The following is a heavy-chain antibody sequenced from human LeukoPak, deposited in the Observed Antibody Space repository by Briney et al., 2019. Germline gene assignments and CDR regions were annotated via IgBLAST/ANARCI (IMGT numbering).Heavy chain of an antibody. CDR3: ARDSSGWTRDAFDI. CDR1: GGSISSYY. J-gene: IGHJ3*02. D-gene: IGHD6-19*01. V-gene: IGHV4-59*01. CDR2: IYYSGST. Sequence: SETLSLTCTVSGGSISSYYWSWIRQPPGKGLEWIGYIYYSGSTNYNPSLKSRVTISVDTSKNQFSLKLSSVTAADTAVYYCARDSSGWTRDAFDIWGQGTMVTVS.